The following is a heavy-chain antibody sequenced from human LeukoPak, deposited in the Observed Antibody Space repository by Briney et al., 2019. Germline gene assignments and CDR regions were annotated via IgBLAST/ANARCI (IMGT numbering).Heavy chain of an antibody. Sequence: PGGSLRLSCAASGFTFSRYWMHWVRQAPGKGLVWVSRIKSDGSTNYADSVKGRFTISRDNAKNTVSPQMNSLRAEDTGVYYCARAPAEIGGYYPEYFRHWGQGTLVTVSS. CDR3: ARAPAEIGGYYPEYFRH. CDR1: GFTFSRYW. J-gene: IGHJ1*01. V-gene: IGHV3-74*01. D-gene: IGHD3-22*01. CDR2: IKSDGST.